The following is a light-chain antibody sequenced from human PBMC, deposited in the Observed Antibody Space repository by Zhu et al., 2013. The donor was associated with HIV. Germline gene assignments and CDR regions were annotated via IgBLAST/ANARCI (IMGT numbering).Light chain of an antibody. CDR2: GAS. Sequence: EIVMTQSPATLSVSPGERATLSCRASQSVSSNLAWYQQKPGQAPRLLIYGASTRATGIPARFSGSGSGTEFTLTITRLEPEDLGVYYCQQYGSPPPSTFGGGTKVEIK. J-gene: IGKJ4*01. V-gene: IGKV3-15*01. CDR1: QSVSSN. CDR3: QQYGSPPPST.